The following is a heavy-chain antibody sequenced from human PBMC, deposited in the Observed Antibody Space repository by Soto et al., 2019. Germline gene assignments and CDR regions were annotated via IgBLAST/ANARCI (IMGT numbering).Heavy chain of an antibody. Sequence: EVQLLESGGGLVQPGGSLRLSCAASGFTFNNYAMHWVRQAPGKGLEWVSGINGGGATIAYADSVKGRFTVSRDGSKNTLYLQMSSLRAEDTAIYYCAKGRGGSGSLTPRVDFWGQGTLVTVSS. V-gene: IGHV3-23*01. D-gene: IGHD3-10*01. J-gene: IGHJ4*02. CDR1: GFTFNNYA. CDR3: AKGRGGSGSLTPRVDF. CDR2: INGGGATI.